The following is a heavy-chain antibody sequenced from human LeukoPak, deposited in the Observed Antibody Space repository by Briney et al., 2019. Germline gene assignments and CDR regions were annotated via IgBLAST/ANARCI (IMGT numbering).Heavy chain of an antibody. CDR3: AKDWGRWGKGDAFDI. J-gene: IGHJ3*02. D-gene: IGHD3-16*01. CDR1: GFSFSSYW. CDR2: IKTDGSSLDGSST. Sequence: GGSLRLSCAASGFSFSSYWMHWVRQAPGKGLVWVSRIKTDGSSLDGSSTSYADSVKGRFTISRDNAKNSLYLQMNSLRAEDTALYYCAKDWGRWGKGDAFDIWGQGTMVTVSS. V-gene: IGHV3-74*01.